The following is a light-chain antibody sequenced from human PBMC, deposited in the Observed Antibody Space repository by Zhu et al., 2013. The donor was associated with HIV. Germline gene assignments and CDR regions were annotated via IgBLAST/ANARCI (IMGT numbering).Light chain of an antibody. Sequence: EIVLTQSPGTLSLSPGERATLSCRASQSITSNYLAWYQQNPGQAPRLLVEDASFRATGVPDRFIGSGSGTQFTLTISSLQSEDFAVYYCQQYDNWPQTFGRGTKLQIK. J-gene: IGKJ2*01. CDR1: QSITSNY. V-gene: IGKV3-20*01. CDR3: QQYDNWPQT. CDR2: DAS.